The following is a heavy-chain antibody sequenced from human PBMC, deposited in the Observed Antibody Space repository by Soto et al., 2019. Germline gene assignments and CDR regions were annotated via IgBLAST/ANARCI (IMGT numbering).Heavy chain of an antibody. Sequence: SGGSLRLSCAASGFTFSSYSMNWVRQAPGKGLEWVSSISSSSSYIYYADSVKGRFTISRDNAKNSLYLQMNSLRAEDTAVYYCARVEQWLAHDAFDIWGQGTMVTVSS. D-gene: IGHD6-19*01. CDR1: GFTFSSYS. CDR3: ARVEQWLAHDAFDI. CDR2: ISSSSSYI. V-gene: IGHV3-21*01. J-gene: IGHJ3*02.